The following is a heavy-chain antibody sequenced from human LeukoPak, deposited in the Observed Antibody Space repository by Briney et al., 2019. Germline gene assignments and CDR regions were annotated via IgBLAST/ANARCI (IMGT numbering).Heavy chain of an antibody. J-gene: IGHJ4*02. CDR3: ARGPAYDFWSGYYNNHPNLYYFDY. CDR2: INHSGST. CDR1: GGSFSGYY. D-gene: IGHD3-3*01. V-gene: IGHV4-34*01. Sequence: PSETLSLTCAVYGGSFSGYYWSWIRQPPGKWLEWIGEINHSGSTNYNPSLKSRVTISVDTSKNQFSLKLSSVTAADTAVYYCARGPAYDFWSGYYNNHPNLYYFDYWGQGTLVTVSS.